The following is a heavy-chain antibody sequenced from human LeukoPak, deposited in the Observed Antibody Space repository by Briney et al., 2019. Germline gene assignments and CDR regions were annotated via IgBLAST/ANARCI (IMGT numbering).Heavy chain of an antibody. CDR3: ANDPRSAYDYVWGSYRYAGFDY. CDR2: ISGSGGST. D-gene: IGHD3-16*02. V-gene: IGHV3-23*01. J-gene: IGHJ4*02. Sequence: PGGSLRLSCAASGFTFSSYAMSWVRQAPGKGLEWVSAISGSGGSTYYADSVKGRFTISRDNSKNTLYLQMNSLRAEDTAVYYCANDPRSAYDYVWGSYRYAGFDYWGQGTLVTVSS. CDR1: GFTFSSYA.